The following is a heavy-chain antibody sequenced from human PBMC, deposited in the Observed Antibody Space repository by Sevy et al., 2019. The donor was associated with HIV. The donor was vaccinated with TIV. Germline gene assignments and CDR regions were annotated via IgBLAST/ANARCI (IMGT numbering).Heavy chain of an antibody. V-gene: IGHV3-21*01. Sequence: GGSLRLSCAASGFTFSSYSMNWVRQAPGKGLEWVSSISSSSSYIYYADSVKGRFTISRDNAKNSLYLQMNSLRAEDTAAYYCAGDIPITMIVVVIPENPNAFDIWGQGTMVTVSS. D-gene: IGHD3-22*01. CDR1: GFTFSSYS. CDR2: ISSSSSYI. CDR3: AGDIPITMIVVVIPENPNAFDI. J-gene: IGHJ3*02.